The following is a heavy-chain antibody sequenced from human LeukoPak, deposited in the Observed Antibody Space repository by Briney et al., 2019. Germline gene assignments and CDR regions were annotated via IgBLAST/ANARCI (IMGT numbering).Heavy chain of an antibody. CDR2: INYTAST. CDR1: GFTFSSYG. D-gene: IGHD1-26*01. V-gene: IGHV4-34*01. Sequence: GSLRLSCAASGFTFSSYGMHWVRQTPGKGLEWIAEINYTASTNYNPSLESRVTISIDTSKNQFSLKLSSVTAADTATYYCARGVPDGKLYYIDVCGKGTTVTIYS. J-gene: IGHJ6*03. CDR3: ARGVPDGKLYYIDV.